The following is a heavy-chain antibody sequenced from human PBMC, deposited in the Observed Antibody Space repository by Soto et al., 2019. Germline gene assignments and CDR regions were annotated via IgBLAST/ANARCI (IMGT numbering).Heavy chain of an antibody. J-gene: IGHJ6*02. CDR1: GYSFTTYG. CDR2: ISGYNGNT. Sequence: QVQLVQSRGEVKKPGASVKVSCKTSGYSFTTYGISWVRQAPGQGLEWMGWISGYNGNTNYAQNLQGRVTMTTDTSTSTGYMELRSLRSDDTAVYYCAREGPAPYYYYGMDVWGQGSTVTVSS. CDR3: AREGPAPYYYYGMDV. V-gene: IGHV1-18*01.